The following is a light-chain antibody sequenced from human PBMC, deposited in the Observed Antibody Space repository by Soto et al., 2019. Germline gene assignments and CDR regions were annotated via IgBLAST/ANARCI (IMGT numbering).Light chain of an antibody. Sequence: EIVLTQSPGTLSLTTGERATLSCRASQSVSSSYLAWYQQKPGQAPRLLIYGASSRATGIPDRFSGSGSGTDLTLTISRVEREDFAVYYCQQYGSSPGTFGQGTKVEIK. CDR2: GAS. CDR1: QSVSSSY. V-gene: IGKV3-20*01. CDR3: QQYGSSPGT. J-gene: IGKJ1*01.